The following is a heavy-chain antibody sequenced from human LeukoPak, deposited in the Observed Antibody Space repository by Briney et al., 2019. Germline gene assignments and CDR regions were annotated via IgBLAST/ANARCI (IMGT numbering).Heavy chain of an antibody. D-gene: IGHD2-2*01. V-gene: IGHV3-30*18. CDR3: AKEWGGSSDY. J-gene: IGHJ4*02. CDR2: ISYDGSNK. Sequence: GRSLRLSCAASGFTFSSYGMHWVRQAPGKGLEWVAVISYDGSNKYYADSVKGRFTISRDNSKNTLYLQMNSLRAEDTAVYYCAKEWGGSSDYWGQGTLVTVSS. CDR1: GFTFSSYG.